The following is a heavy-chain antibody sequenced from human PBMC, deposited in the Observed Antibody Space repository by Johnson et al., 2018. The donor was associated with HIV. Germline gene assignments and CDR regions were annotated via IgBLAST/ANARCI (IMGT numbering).Heavy chain of an antibody. CDR1: GFTVSSNY. J-gene: IGHJ3*02. CDR2: IYSGGST. CDR3: AIHYYGTLGAFDI. V-gene: IGHV3-66*02. D-gene: IGHD3-10*01. Sequence: EVQLVESGGGLVQPGGSLRLSCAASGFTVSSNYMSWVRQAPGKGLEWVSVIYSGGSTYYADSVKGRFTISRDNSKNTVYLQMNSLRAEDTAVYYCAIHYYGTLGAFDIWGQGTMVTVSS.